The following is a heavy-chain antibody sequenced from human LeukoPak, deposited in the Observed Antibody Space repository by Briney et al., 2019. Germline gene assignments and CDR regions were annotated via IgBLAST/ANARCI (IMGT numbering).Heavy chain of an antibody. CDR1: GYTFTSYD. CDR3: ARDSYDFWSGYLLDFDY. V-gene: IGHV1-8*01. Sequence: ASVKVSCKASGYTFTSYDINWVRQATGQGLEWMAWMNPNSGNTGYAQKFQGRVTMTRNTSISTAYMELSSLRSEDTAVYYCARDSYDFWSGYLLDFDYWGQGTLVTVSS. D-gene: IGHD3-3*01. CDR2: MNPNSGNT. J-gene: IGHJ4*02.